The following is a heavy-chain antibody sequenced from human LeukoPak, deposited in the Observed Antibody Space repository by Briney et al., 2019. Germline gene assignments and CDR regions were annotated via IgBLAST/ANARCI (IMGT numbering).Heavy chain of an antibody. CDR1: GYTFTSYY. D-gene: IGHD3-22*01. Sequence: ASVKVSCKASGYTFTSYYIHWVRQAPGQGLEWMGIINPSGGSTSYAQKFQGRVTMTRDMSTSTVYMELSSLRSEDTAVYYCARDRGAWYYDSSGHFDYWGQGTLVTVSS. J-gene: IGHJ4*02. V-gene: IGHV1-46*01. CDR2: INPSGGST. CDR3: ARDRGAWYYDSSGHFDY.